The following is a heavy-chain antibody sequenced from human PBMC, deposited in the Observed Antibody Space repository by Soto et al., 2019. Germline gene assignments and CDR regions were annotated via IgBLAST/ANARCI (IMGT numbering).Heavy chain of an antibody. D-gene: IGHD3-22*01. CDR1: GGTFSSYA. CDR3: ARVSSMIVVPGSWFDP. CDR2: IIPIFGTA. Sequence: QVQLVQSGAEVKKPGSSVKVSCKASGGTFSSYAISWVRQAPGQGLEWMGGIIPIFGTANYAQKFQGRVTITAADSTSTAYMELSSLSSDDTAVYSCARVSSMIVVPGSWFDPWGQGTLVTVSS. J-gene: IGHJ5*02. V-gene: IGHV1-69*12.